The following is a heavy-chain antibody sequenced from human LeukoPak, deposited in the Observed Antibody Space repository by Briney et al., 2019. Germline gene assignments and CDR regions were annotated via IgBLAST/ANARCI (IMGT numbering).Heavy chain of an antibody. CDR2: IYPGDSDT. CDR1: GYKLTNNW. J-gene: IGHJ3*02. Sequence: GESLKISCKISGYKLTNNWIGWVRQVPGKGLEWMGIIYPGDSDTRYSPSFQGQVTISADKSISTAYLQWSSLKASDTAMYYCARLTYYYDSSGYNTPYDALDIWGQGTMVTVSS. V-gene: IGHV5-51*01. CDR3: ARLTYYYDSSGYNTPYDALDI. D-gene: IGHD3-22*01.